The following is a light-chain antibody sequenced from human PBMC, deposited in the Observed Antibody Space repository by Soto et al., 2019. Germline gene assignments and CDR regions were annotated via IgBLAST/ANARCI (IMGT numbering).Light chain of an antibody. CDR3: QQYSDSPWT. V-gene: IGKV1-5*01. J-gene: IGKJ1*01. CDR1: QSISSW. CDR2: DAS. Sequence: QMNHSPFPLSATPEDRVTLPWRASQSISSWLAWYQQKTGKAPNLLIYDASIFESGVPSRFSGRGYGTRFNLTLSSLQPDDFATYYCQQYSDSPWTFGQGTKVDIK.